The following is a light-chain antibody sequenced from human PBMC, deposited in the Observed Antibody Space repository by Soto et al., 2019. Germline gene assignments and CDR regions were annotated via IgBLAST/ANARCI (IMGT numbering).Light chain of an antibody. CDR3: SSYTSGSPYV. CDR2: EVS. CDR1: SSDVGGYNS. V-gene: IGLV2-14*01. Sequence: QSVLTQPASVSGSPGQSITISCTGTSSDVGGYNSVSWYQQHPGKAPKLIISEVSDRPSGVSNRFSGSRSGNTASLTISGLQPGDEADYYCSSYTSGSPYVFGTGTKLTVL. J-gene: IGLJ1*01.